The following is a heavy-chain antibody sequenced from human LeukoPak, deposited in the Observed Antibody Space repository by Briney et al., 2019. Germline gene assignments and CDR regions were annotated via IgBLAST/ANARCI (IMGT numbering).Heavy chain of an antibody. J-gene: IGHJ6*02. CDR3: SMVGVPGRSCMDV. Sequence: GESLKICCKGSGYSFTSYWIGWVRQMPGKGLELMGIIYPGDSDTKDSPFFQGQVTISADKSINTAFLQRSSPKAAGHGCEYLSMVGVPGRSCMDVWGQGTTVSVSS. D-gene: IGHD1-26*01. V-gene: IGHV5-51*01. CDR1: GYSFTSYW. CDR2: IYPGDSDT.